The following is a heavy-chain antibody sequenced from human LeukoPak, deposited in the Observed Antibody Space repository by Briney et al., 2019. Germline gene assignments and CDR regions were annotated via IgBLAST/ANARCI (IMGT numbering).Heavy chain of an antibody. CDR2: IYSGGST. V-gene: IGHV3-66*01. CDR1: GFTVSSNY. Sequence: PGGSLRLSCAASGFTVSSNYMSWVRQAPGKGLEWVSVIYSGGSTYYADSVKGRFTISRDNSKNTLYLQMNSLRAEDTAVYYCATEGYYYGSGSYYWGQGTLVTVSS. D-gene: IGHD3-10*01. CDR3: ATEGYYYGSGSYY. J-gene: IGHJ4*02.